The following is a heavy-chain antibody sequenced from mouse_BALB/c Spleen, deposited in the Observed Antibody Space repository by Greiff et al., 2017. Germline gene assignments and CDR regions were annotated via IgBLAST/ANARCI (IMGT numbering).Heavy chain of an antibody. CDR1: GYTFTDYN. D-gene: IGHD2-2*01. J-gene: IGHJ4*01. V-gene: IGHV1-18*01. Sequence: EVKLMESGPELVKPGASVKIPCKASGYTFTDYNMDWVKQSHGKSLEWIGDINPNNGGTIYNQKFKGKATLTVDKSSSTAYMELRSLTSEDTAVYYCARGIYYGYDGYAMDYWGQGTSVTVSS. CDR3: ARGIYYGYDGYAMDY. CDR2: INPNNGGT.